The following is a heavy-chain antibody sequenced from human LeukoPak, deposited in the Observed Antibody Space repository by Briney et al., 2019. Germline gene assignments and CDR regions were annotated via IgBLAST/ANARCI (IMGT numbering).Heavy chain of an antibody. V-gene: IGHV3-7*01. CDR2: INQDGTEK. J-gene: IGHJ5*02. D-gene: IGHD3-10*01. CDR3: ARARSYYYGSGSYYPLNWFDP. CDR1: GFTFSSYW. Sequence: PGGSLRLSCAASGFTFSSYWMNWVRQAPGKGLEWVANINQDGTEKYYVDSVKGRFTVSRDNAKNSLYLQMNSLRAEDTAVYYCARARSYYYGSGSYYPLNWFDPWGQGTLVTVSS.